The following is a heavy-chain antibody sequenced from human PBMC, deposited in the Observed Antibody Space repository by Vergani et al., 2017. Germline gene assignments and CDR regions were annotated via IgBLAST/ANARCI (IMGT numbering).Heavy chain of an antibody. V-gene: IGHV1-69*01. CDR1: GGTFSSYA. Sequence: QVQLVQSGAEVKKPGSSVKVSCKAPGGTFSSYAISWVRQAPGQGLEWMGGIIPIFGTANYAQKFQGRVTITADESTSTAYMEQSSLRSEDTAVYYCASPRFDYGGNSGLDYWGQGTLVTVSS. CDR2: IIPIFGTA. J-gene: IGHJ4*02. D-gene: IGHD4-23*01. CDR3: ASPRFDYGGNSGLDY.